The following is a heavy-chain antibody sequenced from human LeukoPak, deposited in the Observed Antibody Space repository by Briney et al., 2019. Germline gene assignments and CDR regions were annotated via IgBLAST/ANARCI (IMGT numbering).Heavy chain of an antibody. CDR2: IKQDRSEK. V-gene: IGHV3-7*01. CDR3: ARDPYYYESSGYFFGASDI. J-gene: IGHJ3*02. D-gene: IGHD3-22*01. Sequence: GGSLRLSCAASGFTFSSFWMSWVRQAPGKGLEWVANIKQDRSEKFYVDSVKGRFTISRDNAKNSLHLQMNSLRAEDTAVYYCARDPYYYESSGYFFGASDIWGQGTMVTVSS. CDR1: GFTFSSFW.